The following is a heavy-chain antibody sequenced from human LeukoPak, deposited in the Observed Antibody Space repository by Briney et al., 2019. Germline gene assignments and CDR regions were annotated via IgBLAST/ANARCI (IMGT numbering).Heavy chain of an antibody. Sequence: PGRSLRLSCAASGFPFSSYGMHWVRQAPGKGLEWVAVIWNDGSTKHSADSVKGRFTVSRDNHKNVVFLQMNTLRVDDTAVYYCAKDPNLVIIPAAIEGFDYWGLGTLVTVAS. CDR1: GFPFSSYG. D-gene: IGHD2-2*01. CDR2: IWNDGSTK. CDR3: AKDPNLVIIPAAIEGFDY. V-gene: IGHV3-33*06. J-gene: IGHJ4*02.